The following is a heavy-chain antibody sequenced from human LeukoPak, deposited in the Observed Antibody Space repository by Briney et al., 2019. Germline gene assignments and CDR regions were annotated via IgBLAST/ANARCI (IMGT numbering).Heavy chain of an antibody. J-gene: IGHJ4*02. CDR1: GFTFSSYA. D-gene: IGHD1-26*01. CDR2: ISDSGGST. CDR3: AKGGRIVGASTTLDY. V-gene: IGHV3-23*01. Sequence: GGPLRLSCAASGFTFSSYAVSWVRQAPGKGLEWVSAISDSGGSTYYADSVKGRFTISRDNSENTLYLQMNSLRAEDTAVYFCAKGGRIVGASTTLDYWGQGTLVTVSS.